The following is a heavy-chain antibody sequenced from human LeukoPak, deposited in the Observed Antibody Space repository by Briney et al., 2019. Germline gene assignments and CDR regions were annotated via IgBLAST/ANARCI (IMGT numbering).Heavy chain of an antibody. V-gene: IGHV1-69*05. Sequence: VASVKVSCKASGGTFSSYAISWVRQAPGQGLEWMGGIIPIFGTANYAQKFQGRVTITTDESTSTAYMELSSLRSEDTAVYYCARGRVGATPTYFDYWGQGTLVIVSS. J-gene: IGHJ4*02. CDR1: GGTFSSYA. CDR2: IIPIFGTA. CDR3: ARGRVGATPTYFDY. D-gene: IGHD1-26*01.